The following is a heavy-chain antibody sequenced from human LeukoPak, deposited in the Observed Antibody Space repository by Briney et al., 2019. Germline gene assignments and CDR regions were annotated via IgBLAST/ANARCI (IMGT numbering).Heavy chain of an antibody. CDR2: IRANGRDT. J-gene: IGHJ5*02. CDR3: ARGGYTTYFDP. Sequence: GGSLRVSCAASGFTFREYSMTWVRQAPGKGLEWVSNIRANGRDTYYTDSVKGRFIISRDNSKNTLYLEMNSLRAEDTAVYYCARGGYTTYFDPWGQGTLVTVSS. V-gene: IGHV3-23*01. D-gene: IGHD2-15*01. CDR1: GFTFREYS.